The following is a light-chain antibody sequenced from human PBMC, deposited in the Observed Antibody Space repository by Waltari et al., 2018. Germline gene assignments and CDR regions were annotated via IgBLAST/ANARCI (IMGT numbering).Light chain of an antibody. Sequence: DIQMTQSPSTLSASVGDRVIITCRASQSIRTWLAWYQQQPGKDPKLLIFAASSLQTGVPSRFSGSGSGTEFTLTINSLQPDDFATYYCQHYNAYRTFGQGTKVEIK. CDR1: QSIRTW. J-gene: IGKJ1*01. V-gene: IGKV1-5*01. CDR2: AAS. CDR3: QHYNAYRT.